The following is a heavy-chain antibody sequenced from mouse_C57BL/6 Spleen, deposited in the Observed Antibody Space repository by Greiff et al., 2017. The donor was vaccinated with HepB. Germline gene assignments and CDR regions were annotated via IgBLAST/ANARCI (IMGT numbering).Heavy chain of an antibody. D-gene: IGHD1-1*01. CDR1: GFSLTSYG. J-gene: IGHJ3*01. CDR2: LWSGGST. V-gene: IGHV2-2*01. CDR3: ASHYYGSSPFAY. Sequence: VQVVESGPGLVQPSQSLSITCTVSGFSLTSYGVHWVRQSPGKGLEWLGVLWSGGSTDYNAAFISRLSISKDNSKSQVFFKMNSLQADDTAIYYCASHYYGSSPFAYWGQGTLVTVSA.